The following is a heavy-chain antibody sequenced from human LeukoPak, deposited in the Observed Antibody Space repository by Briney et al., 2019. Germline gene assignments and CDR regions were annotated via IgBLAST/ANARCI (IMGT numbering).Heavy chain of an antibody. D-gene: IGHD3-22*01. Sequence: GGSLRLSCAASGFTFSSYAMHWVRQAPGKGLEWVAVISYDGSNKYYADSVKGRFTISRDNSKNTLYLQMNSLRAEDTAVYYCAKLPPSSGWDYWGQGTLVTVSS. CDR1: GFTFSSYA. CDR2: ISYDGSNK. V-gene: IGHV3-30-3*02. J-gene: IGHJ4*02. CDR3: AKLPPSSGWDY.